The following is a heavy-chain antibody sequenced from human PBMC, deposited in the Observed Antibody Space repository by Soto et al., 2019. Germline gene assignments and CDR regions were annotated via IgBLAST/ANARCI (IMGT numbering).Heavy chain of an antibody. CDR2: VYYSEST. D-gene: IGHD3-10*01. CDR3: ATGRVYYGSEY. V-gene: IGHV4-59*03. J-gene: IGHJ4*02. CDR1: DGHIFDYF. Sequence: QVQLQESGPGLVKPSETLSLTCTVSDGHIFDYFCSWIRQPPGKGLEWIGYVYYSESTNYKPSLNYNPSLRRRVTLSLDTATSQYSLRLSSVTTADTAVYYCATGRVYYGSEYWGQGTLVTVSS.